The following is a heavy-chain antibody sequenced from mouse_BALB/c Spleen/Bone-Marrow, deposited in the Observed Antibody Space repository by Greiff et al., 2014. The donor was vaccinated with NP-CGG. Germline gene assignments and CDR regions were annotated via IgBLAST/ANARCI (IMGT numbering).Heavy chain of an antibody. CDR3: ARDRGVQGYAMDY. J-gene: IGHJ4*01. V-gene: IGHV5-4*02. D-gene: IGHD2-14*01. CDR1: GFTFSYFY. Sequence: DVKLVESGGGLVKPGGSLKLSCAASGFTFSYFYMYWVRQTPEKRLEWVATISYGGSYIYYPDSVKGRFTISRDDAKNNPYLQMSSLKSEDTAMYYCARDRGVQGYAMDYWGQGTSVTVSS. CDR2: ISYGGSYI.